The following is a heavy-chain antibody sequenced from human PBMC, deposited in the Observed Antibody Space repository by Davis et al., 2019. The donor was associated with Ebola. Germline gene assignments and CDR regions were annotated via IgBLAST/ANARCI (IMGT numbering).Heavy chain of an antibody. CDR1: GGSISSYY. J-gene: IGHJ4*02. CDR3: ARDRDSSGRYFDY. D-gene: IGHD3-22*01. V-gene: IGHV4-59*01. Sequence: SETLSLTCTVSGGSISSYYWNWIRQPPGKGLEWIGNIYYSGSTNYNPSLKSRLTMSIDPSKKQFYLKLSSVTAADTAVYYCARDRDSSGRYFDYWGQGALVTASS. CDR2: IYYSGST.